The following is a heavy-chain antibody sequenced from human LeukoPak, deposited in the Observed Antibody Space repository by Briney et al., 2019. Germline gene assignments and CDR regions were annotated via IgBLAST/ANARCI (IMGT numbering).Heavy chain of an antibody. CDR3: VRALYSIGRYDS. J-gene: IGHJ5*01. CDR2: INPGDGST. CDR1: GYAFTNFY. D-gene: IGHD6-19*01. Sequence: ASVKVSCKASGYAFTNFYMHGVRQVPGQGLEWMGVINPGDGSTIYAQKFQARVTMTRDTSAATVYMELSSLRSEDTAIYYCVRALYSIGRYDSWGQGTLVTVSS. V-gene: IGHV1-46*01.